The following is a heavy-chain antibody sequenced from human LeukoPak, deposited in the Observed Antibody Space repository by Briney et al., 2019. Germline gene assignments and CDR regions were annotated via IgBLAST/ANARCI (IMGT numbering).Heavy chain of an antibody. D-gene: IGHD2-15*01. CDR2: INPSGGST. J-gene: IGHJ5*02. V-gene: IGHV1-46*01. Sequence: ASVKVSCKASGYTFTSYYMHWVQQAPGQGLEWMGIINPSGGSTSYAQKFQGRVTMTRDTSTSTVYMELSSLRSEDTAVYYCARGPLEYCSGGTCYSGRNWFDPWGQGTLVTVSS. CDR3: ARGPLEYCSGGTCYSGRNWFDP. CDR1: GYTFTSYY.